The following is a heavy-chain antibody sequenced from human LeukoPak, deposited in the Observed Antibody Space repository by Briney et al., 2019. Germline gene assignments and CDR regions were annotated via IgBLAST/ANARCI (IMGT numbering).Heavy chain of an antibody. CDR2: INRDGRSA. J-gene: IGHJ4*02. Sequence: GGSLRLSCEASGFTFSSYWMHWVRQAPGKGLVWVSRINRDGRSASYGKPVTGRFTMSRDNVKNTLYLQMNSLRVEDTAVYYCVRDVWGDRDGFFDFWGQGTLVTVSS. V-gene: IGHV3-74*01. D-gene: IGHD5-24*01. CDR1: GFTFSSYW. CDR3: VRDVWGDRDGFFDF.